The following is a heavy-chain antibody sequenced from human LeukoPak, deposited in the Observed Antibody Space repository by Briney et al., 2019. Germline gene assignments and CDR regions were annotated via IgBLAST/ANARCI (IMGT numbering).Heavy chain of an antibody. J-gene: IGHJ3*01. D-gene: IGHD2-2*01. CDR3: ARGGYCTGNSCYPGACDL. V-gene: IGHV4-59*01. CDR2: IYSSGST. Sequence: SETLSLTCTVSGGSLSPYYWRWIRPPPGKGREWIGYIYSSGSTNYNPPLKSRVTISVDTSNNQISLNLSSVTAADTAVYYCARGGYCTGNSCYPGACDLWGQGTKVTVSS. CDR1: GGSLSPYY.